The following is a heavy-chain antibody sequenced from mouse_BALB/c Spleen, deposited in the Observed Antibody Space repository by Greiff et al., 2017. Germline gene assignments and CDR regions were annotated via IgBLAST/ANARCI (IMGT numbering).Heavy chain of an antibody. V-gene: IGHV5-6*01. CDR3: ARHVGAHYYGSFDY. Sequence: EVQGVESGGDLVKPGGSLKLSCAASGFTFSSYGMSWVRQTPDKRLEWVATISSGGSYTYYPDSVKGRFTISRDNAKNTLYLQMSSLKSEDTAMYYCARHVGAHYYGSFDYWGQGTTLTVSS. J-gene: IGHJ2*01. D-gene: IGHD1-2*01. CDR1: GFTFSSYG. CDR2: ISSGGSYT.